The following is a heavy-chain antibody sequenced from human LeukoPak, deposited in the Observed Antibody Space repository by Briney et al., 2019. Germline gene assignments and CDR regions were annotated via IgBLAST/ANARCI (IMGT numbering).Heavy chain of an antibody. V-gene: IGHV3-30*03. CDR1: GFTFSNYG. J-gene: IGHJ5*02. D-gene: IGHD3-9*01. CDR3: ARDLSGRFDP. CDR2: IPSNQKDI. Sequence: GGSLRLSCAASGFTFSNYGFHWARQAPGKGLEWVAIIPSNQKDIHYADSVKGRLTISRDNSKNTLYLQMNSLSTEDTAVYYCARDLSGRFDPWGQGTLVTVSS.